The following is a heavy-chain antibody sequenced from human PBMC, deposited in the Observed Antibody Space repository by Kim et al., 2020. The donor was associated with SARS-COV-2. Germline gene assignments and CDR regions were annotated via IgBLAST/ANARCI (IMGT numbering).Heavy chain of an antibody. CDR2: IGASGTTR. V-gene: IGHV3-23*01. CDR3: AKRGYRGYYFDY. J-gene: IGHJ4*02. Sequence: GGSLRLSCVASGFSFNSYGMSWVRQAPGKGLEWVSSIGASGTTRYYAASVRGRFTISRDNSKNALFLEMNSLTAEDTAVYYCAKRGYRGYYFDYWGQGTLVTVSS. CDR1: GFSFNSYG. D-gene: IGHD4-4*01.